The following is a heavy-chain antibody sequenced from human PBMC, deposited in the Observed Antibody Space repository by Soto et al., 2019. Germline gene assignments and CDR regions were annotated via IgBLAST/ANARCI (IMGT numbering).Heavy chain of an antibody. CDR3: ATIYDFWSGYPSDY. J-gene: IGHJ4*02. D-gene: IGHD3-3*01. Sequence: QLQLQESGPGLVKPSETLSLTCTVSGGSISSSSYYWGWIRQPPGKGLEWIGSIYYSGSTYYNPSLKSRVTISVDTSKNQFSLKLGSVTAADTAVYYCATIYDFWSGYPSDYWGQGTLVTVSS. CDR2: IYYSGST. CDR1: GGSISSSSYY. V-gene: IGHV4-39*01.